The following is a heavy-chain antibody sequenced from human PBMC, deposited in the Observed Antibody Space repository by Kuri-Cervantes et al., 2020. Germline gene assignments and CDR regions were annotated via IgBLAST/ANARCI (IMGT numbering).Heavy chain of an antibody. J-gene: IGHJ4*02. CDR1: GFTVSSNY. CDR3: AKELYSYGLAY. D-gene: IGHD5-18*01. V-gene: IGHV3-53*05. CDR2: IYSGGST. Sequence: GESLKISCAASGFTVSSNYMSWVRQAPGKGLEWVSVIYSGGSTYYADSVKGRFTISRDNSKNTLYLQMNSLRTEDTALYYCAKELYSYGLAYWGQGTLVTVSS.